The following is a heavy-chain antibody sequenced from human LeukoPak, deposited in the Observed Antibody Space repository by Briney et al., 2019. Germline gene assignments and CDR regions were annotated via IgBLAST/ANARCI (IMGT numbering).Heavy chain of an antibody. Sequence: GGSLRLSCAASGFTFSSYGMHWVRQAPGKGLEWVAFTRYDGSNKYYADSVKGRFTISRDNSKNTLYLQMNSLRAEDTAVYYCAKEGRDIVVVPAAILYYYYYYMDVWGKGTTATVSS. D-gene: IGHD2-2*02. CDR3: AKEGRDIVVVPAAILYYYYYYMDV. CDR1: GFTFSSYG. CDR2: TRYDGSNK. J-gene: IGHJ6*03. V-gene: IGHV3-30*02.